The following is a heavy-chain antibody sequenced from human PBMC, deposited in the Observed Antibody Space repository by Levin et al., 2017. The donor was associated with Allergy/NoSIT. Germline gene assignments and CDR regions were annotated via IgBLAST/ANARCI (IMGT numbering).Heavy chain of an antibody. D-gene: IGHD2-21*01. V-gene: IGHV1-3*01. J-gene: IGHJ5*02. CDR1: GYTFTSYA. Sequence: ASVKVSCKASGYTFTSYAMHWVRQAPGQRLEWMGWINAGNGNTKYSQKLQGRLSITMDTSASTAYMELSSLRSEDTAVYYCARVKVTGAVVAPWFDPWGQGTLVTVSS. CDR3: ARVKVTGAVVAPWFDP. CDR2: INAGNGNT.